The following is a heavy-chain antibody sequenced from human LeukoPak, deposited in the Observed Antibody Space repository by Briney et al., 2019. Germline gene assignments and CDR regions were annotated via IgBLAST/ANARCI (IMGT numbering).Heavy chain of an antibody. D-gene: IGHD3-22*01. CDR2: IIPIFGTA. CDR3: ARPFDSSGLEAFDI. Sequence: ASVKVSCKASGGTFSSYAISWVRQAPGQGLEWMGGIIPIFGTANYAQKFQGRVTITADKSTSTAYMELSSLRSEDTAVYYCARPFDSSGLEAFDIWGQGTMVTVSS. CDR1: GGTFSSYA. J-gene: IGHJ3*02. V-gene: IGHV1-69*06.